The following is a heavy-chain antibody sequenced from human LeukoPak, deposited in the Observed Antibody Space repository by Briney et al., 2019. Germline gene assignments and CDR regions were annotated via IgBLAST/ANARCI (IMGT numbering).Heavy chain of an antibody. CDR1: GFTFSSYS. V-gene: IGHV3-21*01. J-gene: IGHJ1*01. CDR2: ISSSSSYI. CDR3: ARDLYSSSWEKYFQH. D-gene: IGHD6-13*01. Sequence: GGSLRLSCAASGFTFSSYSMNWVRQAPGKGLEWVSSISSSSSYIYYADSEKGRFTISRDNAKNSLYLQMNSLRAEDTAVYYCARDLYSSSWEKYFQHWGQGTLVTVSS.